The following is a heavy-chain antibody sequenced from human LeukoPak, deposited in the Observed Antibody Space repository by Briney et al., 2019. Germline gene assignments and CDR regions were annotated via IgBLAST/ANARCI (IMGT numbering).Heavy chain of an antibody. CDR3: ASRPYGDYVRFDP. Sequence: LGAPSPTCAVYGGAFRGYYWGGVRPPPRKGAGWIGEINHSGSTNYNPSLKSRVTISVDTSKNQFSLKLSSVTAADTAVYYCASRPYGDYVRFDPWGQGTLVTVSS. D-gene: IGHD4-17*01. CDR1: GGAFRGYY. V-gene: IGHV4-34*01. CDR2: INHSGST. J-gene: IGHJ5*02.